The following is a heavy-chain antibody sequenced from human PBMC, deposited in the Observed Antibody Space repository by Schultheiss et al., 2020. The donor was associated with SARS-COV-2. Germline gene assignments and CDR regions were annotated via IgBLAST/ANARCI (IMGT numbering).Heavy chain of an antibody. D-gene: IGHD6-13*01. V-gene: IGHV3-9*01. J-gene: IGHJ6*03. CDR1: GFTFDDYA. CDR2: ISWNSGSI. Sequence: SLKISCAASGFTFDDYAMHWVRQAPGKGLEWVSGISWNSGSIGYADSVKGRFTISRDNAKNSLYLQLNSLRAEDTAVYYCASSRTVGSWAYYYYMDVWGKGTTVTVSS. CDR3: ASSRTVGSWAYYYYMDV.